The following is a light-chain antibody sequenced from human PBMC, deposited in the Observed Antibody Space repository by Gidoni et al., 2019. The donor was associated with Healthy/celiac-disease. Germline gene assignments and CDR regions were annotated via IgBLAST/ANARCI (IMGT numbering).Light chain of an antibody. CDR1: QSVSSSY. J-gene: IGKJ5*01. CDR3: QQYGSSPT. Sequence: EIVLTKSPGTLSLSPGERATLSCRASQSVSSSYLAWYQQKPGQAPRLLIYGASSRATGIPDRFIGSGSGTDFTLTISRLEPEDFAVYYCQQYGSSPTFGKGTRLEIK. V-gene: IGKV3-20*01. CDR2: GAS.